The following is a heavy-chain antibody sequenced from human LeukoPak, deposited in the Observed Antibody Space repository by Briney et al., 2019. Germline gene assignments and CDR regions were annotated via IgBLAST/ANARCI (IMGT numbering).Heavy chain of an antibody. Sequence: SGTLSLTCTVSGDSISSTGYYWGWIRQPPGKGLEWIASMYHSGSTYYNPSLKSRVTISVDTSKNQFSLKLSSVTAADTAVYYCASGGSGSYLLDYWGQGTLVTVSS. D-gene: IGHD3-10*01. CDR3: ASGGSGSYLLDY. CDR2: MYHSGST. CDR1: GDSISSTGYY. J-gene: IGHJ4*02. V-gene: IGHV4-39*07.